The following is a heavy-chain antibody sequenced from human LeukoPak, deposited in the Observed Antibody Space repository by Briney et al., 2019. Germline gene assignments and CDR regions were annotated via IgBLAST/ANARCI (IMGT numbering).Heavy chain of an antibody. CDR2: IYYSGST. V-gene: IGHV4-59*01. CDR1: GGSISSYY. J-gene: IGHJ4*02. CDR3: ARITFSTIVDY. D-gene: IGHD1-20*01. Sequence: SETLSLTCTVSGGSISSYYWSWIRQPPGKGLEWIGYIYYSGSTNYNPSLKSRVTISVDTSQNQFSLKLSSVTAADTAVYYCARITFSTIVDYWGQQTLNTVSS.